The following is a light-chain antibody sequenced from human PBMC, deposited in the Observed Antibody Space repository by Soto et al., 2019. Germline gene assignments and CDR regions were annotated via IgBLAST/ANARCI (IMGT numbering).Light chain of an antibody. V-gene: IGKV3-15*01. CDR3: QQFNKWPRT. CDR2: GAY. J-gene: IGKJ1*01. Sequence: VMTQSPATLSVSPGEIATLSLSASQSVSTNLAWYQQRPGQAPRLIISGAYTSATGIPARFSGSGSGTEFTLTISILQSEDFAIYYCQQFNKWPRTFGQGTKVDIK. CDR1: QSVSTN.